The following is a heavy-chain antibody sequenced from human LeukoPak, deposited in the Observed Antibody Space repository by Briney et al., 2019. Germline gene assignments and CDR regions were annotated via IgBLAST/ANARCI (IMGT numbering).Heavy chain of an antibody. V-gene: IGHV3-23*01. J-gene: IGHJ4*02. D-gene: IGHD1-26*01. Sequence: GGSLRLSCAASGFTFSNYAMSWVRQAPGKGLEWVSTITISGNNIYFADSVKGRLSISRDDSKSTLYLQLNSLRAEDTALYYCAKIDPHYSDHSCRRGPIDYWGQGSLVTVSS. CDR1: GFTFSNYA. CDR2: ITISGNNI. CDR3: AKIDPHYSDHSCRRGPIDY.